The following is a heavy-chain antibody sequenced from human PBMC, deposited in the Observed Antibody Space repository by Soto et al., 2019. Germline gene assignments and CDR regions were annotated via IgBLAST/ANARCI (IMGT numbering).Heavy chain of an antibody. CDR3: AREQGIVVVPAAIGAFDI. V-gene: IGHV3-7*01. CDR1: GFTFSSYW. Sequence: GGSLRLSCAASGFTFSSYWMSWVRQAPGKGLEWVANIKQDGSEKYYVDSVKGRFTISRDNAKNSLYLQMNSLRAEDTAVYYCAREQGIVVVPAAIGAFDIWGQGTMVTVSS. D-gene: IGHD2-2*02. J-gene: IGHJ3*02. CDR2: IKQDGSEK.